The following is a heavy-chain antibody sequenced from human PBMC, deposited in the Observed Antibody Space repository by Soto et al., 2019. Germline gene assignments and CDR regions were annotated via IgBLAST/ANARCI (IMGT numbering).Heavy chain of an antibody. CDR1: GYTFTRNG. CDR3: VKDRDSNSWPSRDV. J-gene: IGHJ6*02. CDR2: ISPKSGSI. D-gene: IGHD3-22*01. V-gene: IGHV1-18*01. Sequence: VASVKVSFKTSGYTFTRNGISWVRQAPGQGLEWMGWISPKSGSIKYAQKFQGRVIMTTDTSTSTAYMELRSLRSDDTAVYYCVKDRDSNSWPSRDVWGPGTTVTVSS.